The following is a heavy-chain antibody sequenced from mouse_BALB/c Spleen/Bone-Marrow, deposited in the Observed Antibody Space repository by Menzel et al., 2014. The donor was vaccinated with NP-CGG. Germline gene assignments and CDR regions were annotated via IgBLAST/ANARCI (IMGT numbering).Heavy chain of an antibody. CDR1: GYTFTSSW. V-gene: IGHV1S130*01. Sequence: VQGVESGSVLVRPGASVKLSCKASGYTFTSSWMHWAKQRPGQGLEWIGEIHPNTDNTNYDEKFKGKATLTVDTSSSTAYVDLSSLTSGDSAVYYCARHHRYAYYFDYWGQGTTLTVSS. CDR2: IHPNTDNT. D-gene: IGHD2-14*01. J-gene: IGHJ2*01. CDR3: ARHHRYAYYFDY.